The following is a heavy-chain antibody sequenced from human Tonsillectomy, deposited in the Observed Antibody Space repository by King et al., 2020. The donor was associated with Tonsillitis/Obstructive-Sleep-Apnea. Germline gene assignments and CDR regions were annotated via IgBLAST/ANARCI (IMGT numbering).Heavy chain of an antibody. CDR1: GYGFTSYW. V-gene: IGHV5-51*03. CDR2: IYPSDADI. CDR3: ARPWVAITLAGASRCFHF. D-gene: IGHD6-19*01. J-gene: IGHJ4*02. Sequence: QLVQSGAEVKKPGESLKISCKGSGYGFTSYWIAWVRQMPGKGLEWMGIIYPSDADIRYSPSFQGQVTISADRSISTAYLQWSSLKASDTAMYYCARPWVAITLAGASRCFHFWGRGTL.